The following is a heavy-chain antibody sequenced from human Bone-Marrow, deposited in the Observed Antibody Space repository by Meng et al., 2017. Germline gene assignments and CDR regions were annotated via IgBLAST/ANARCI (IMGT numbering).Heavy chain of an antibody. J-gene: IGHJ4*02. CDR2: IYYSGRT. V-gene: IGHV4-31*01. CDR1: GGSISSGGYY. Sequence: QVGLQESGPGLVKTSQTLSLTCTVSGGSISSGGYYWSWIRQHPGKGLEWIGYIYYSGRTYYNPSLKSLVTISVDTSKNQFSLKLSSVTAADTAVYYCARTYYDFWSGYYYFDYWGQGTLVTVSS. D-gene: IGHD3-3*01. CDR3: ARTYYDFWSGYYYFDY.